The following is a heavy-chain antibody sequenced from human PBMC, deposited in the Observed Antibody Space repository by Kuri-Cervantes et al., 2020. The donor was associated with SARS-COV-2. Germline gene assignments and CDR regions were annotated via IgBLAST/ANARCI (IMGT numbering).Heavy chain of an antibody. CDR3: AGKGESSSGDGD. CDR2: ISSSGSTI. J-gene: IGHJ4*02. D-gene: IGHD6-13*01. Sequence: GGSLRLSCAASGFTFSSYEMNWVRQAPGKGLEWVSYISSSGSTIYYADSVKGRFTISRDNAKNSRYLQRNSLRAKDTAVYDGAGKGESSSGDGDWGQGTLGTGAS. V-gene: IGHV3-48*03. CDR1: GFTFSSYE.